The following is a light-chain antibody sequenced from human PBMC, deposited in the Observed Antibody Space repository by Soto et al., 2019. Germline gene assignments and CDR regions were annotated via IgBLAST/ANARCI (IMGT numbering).Light chain of an antibody. CDR3: SSYAGSATVV. CDR2: EVT. Sequence: QSALTQPPSASGSPGQSVTISCTGTTNDIGDYNYVSWFQQHPDKAPKLMIFEVTKRPSGVPDRFSGSKSGNTASLTVSGLQPDDEADYYCSSYAGSATVVFGGGTKVTVL. J-gene: IGLJ2*01. CDR1: TNDIGDYNY. V-gene: IGLV2-8*01.